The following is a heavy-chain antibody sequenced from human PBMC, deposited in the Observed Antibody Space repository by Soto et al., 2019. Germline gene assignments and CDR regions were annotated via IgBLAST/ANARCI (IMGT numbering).Heavy chain of an antibody. J-gene: IGHJ4*02. CDR2: ISAYNGNT. D-gene: IGHD3-3*01. CDR3: ARDGLGITIFGVVIRNRIDY. V-gene: IGHV1-18*01. Sequence: GASVKVSCKASGYTFTSYGISWVRQAPGQGLEWMGWISAYNGNTNYAQKLQGRVTMTTDTSTSTAYMELRSLRSDDTAVYYCARDGLGITIFGVVIRNRIDYWGQGTLVTVSS. CDR1: GYTFTSYG.